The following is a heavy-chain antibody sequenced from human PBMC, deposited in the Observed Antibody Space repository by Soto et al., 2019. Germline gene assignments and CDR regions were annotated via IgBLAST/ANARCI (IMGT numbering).Heavy chain of an antibody. CDR2: FNPSDSYT. CDR1: GYSFANYG. V-gene: IGHV5-10-1*01. D-gene: IGHD2-15*01. J-gene: IGHJ6*02. CDR3: ARHPYIGGLDV. Sequence: GESQKISCQVSGYSFANYGISWVRQMPGKGLEWMGRFNPSDSYTDYNPSFQGHVTISADKSISTAYMHWSSLKASDTAMYFCARHPYIGGLDVWGQGTAVTVSS.